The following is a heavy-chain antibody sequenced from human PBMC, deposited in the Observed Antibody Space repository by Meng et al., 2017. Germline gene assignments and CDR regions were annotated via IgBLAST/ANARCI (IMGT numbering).Heavy chain of an antibody. Sequence: SVKVSCKASGGTFSSYTISWVRQAPGQGLEWMGRIIPTLGIANYAQKFQGRVTITADKSTSTSYMELSSLRSEDTAVYYCAITVAAPITLYFDYWGQGTLVTVSS. D-gene: IGHD6-19*01. J-gene: IGHJ4*02. CDR2: IIPTLGIA. V-gene: IGHV1-69*02. CDR3: AITVAAPITLYFDY. CDR1: GGTFSSYT.